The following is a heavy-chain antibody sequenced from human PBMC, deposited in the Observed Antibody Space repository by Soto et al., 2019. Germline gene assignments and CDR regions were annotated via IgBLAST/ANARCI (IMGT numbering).Heavy chain of an antibody. J-gene: IGHJ4*02. CDR1: GFTVSSNY. Sequence: GGSLRLSCAASGFTVSSNYMSWVRQAPGKGLEWVSVIYSGGSTYYADSVKGRFTISRDNSKNTLYLQMNSLRAEDTAVYYCARARTVRGVIVHFDYWGQGTLVTVSS. D-gene: IGHD3-10*01. CDR2: IYSGGST. CDR3: ARARTVRGVIVHFDY. V-gene: IGHV3-53*01.